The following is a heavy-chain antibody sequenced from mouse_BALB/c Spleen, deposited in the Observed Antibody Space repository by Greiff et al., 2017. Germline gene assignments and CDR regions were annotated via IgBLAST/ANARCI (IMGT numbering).Heavy chain of an antibody. D-gene: IGHD4-1*01. CDR3: ARQNWDRYYFDY. V-gene: IGHV5-12-1*01. J-gene: IGHJ2*01. Sequence: DVQLVESGGGLVKPGGSLKLSCAASGFAFSSYDMSWVRQTPEKRLEWVAYISSGGGSTYYPDTVKGRFTISRDNAKNTLYLQMSSLKSEDTAMYYYARQNWDRYYFDYWGEGTTRTVSS. CDR1: GFAFSSYD. CDR2: ISSGGGST.